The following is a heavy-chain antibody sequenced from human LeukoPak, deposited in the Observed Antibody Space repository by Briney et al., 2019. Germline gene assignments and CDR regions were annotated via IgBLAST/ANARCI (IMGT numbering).Heavy chain of an antibody. CDR3: AREPTNPRYYYYGMDV. J-gene: IGHJ6*02. Sequence: SETLSLTCAVSGGSISSSNWWSWVRQPPGKGLEWIGEIYHSGSTNYNPSLKSRVTISVDKSKNQFSLKLSSVTAADTAVYYCAREPTNPRYYYYGMDVWGQGTTVTVSS. V-gene: IGHV4-4*02. CDR1: GGSISSSNW. CDR2: IYHSGST. D-gene: IGHD1-14*01.